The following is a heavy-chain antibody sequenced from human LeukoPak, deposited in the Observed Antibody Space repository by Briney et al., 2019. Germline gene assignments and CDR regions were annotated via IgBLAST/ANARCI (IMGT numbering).Heavy chain of an antibody. Sequence: GGSPRLSCAASGFTFSSYAMSWVRQAPGKGLEWVSAISGSGGSTYYADSVKGRFTISRDNSKNTLYLQMNSLRAEDTAVYYCAKFHYYDSSGYYNFDYWGQGTLVTVSS. CDR3: AKFHYYDSSGYYNFDY. V-gene: IGHV3-23*01. J-gene: IGHJ4*02. CDR1: GFTFSSYA. D-gene: IGHD3-22*01. CDR2: ISGSGGST.